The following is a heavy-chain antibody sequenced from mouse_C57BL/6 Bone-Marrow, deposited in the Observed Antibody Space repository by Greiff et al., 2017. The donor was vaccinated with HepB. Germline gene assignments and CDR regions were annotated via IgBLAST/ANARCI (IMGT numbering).Heavy chain of an antibody. CDR2: ISSGSSTI. J-gene: IGHJ2*01. Sequence: EVMLVESGGGLVKPGGSLKLSCAASGFTFSDYGMHWVRQAPEKGLEWVAYISSGSSTIYYADTVKGRFTISRDNAKNTLFLQMTSLRSEDTAMYYCARQGLITTVVAHYFDYWGQGTTLTVSS. CDR1: GFTFSDYG. D-gene: IGHD1-1*01. CDR3: ARQGLITTVVAHYFDY. V-gene: IGHV5-17*01.